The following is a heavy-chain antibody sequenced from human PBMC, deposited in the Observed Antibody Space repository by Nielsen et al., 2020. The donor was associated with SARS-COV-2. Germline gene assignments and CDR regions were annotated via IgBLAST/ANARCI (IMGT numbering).Heavy chain of an antibody. Sequence: WIRQPPGKGLEWIGEIYHSGSTNYNPSLKSRVTISVDKSKNQFSLKLSFVTAADTAVYYCARKLGYCSSTSCYPIYYYMDVWGKGTTVTVSS. CDR2: IYHSGST. V-gene: IGHV4-4*02. CDR3: ARKLGYCSSTSCYPIYYYMDV. D-gene: IGHD2-2*01. J-gene: IGHJ6*03.